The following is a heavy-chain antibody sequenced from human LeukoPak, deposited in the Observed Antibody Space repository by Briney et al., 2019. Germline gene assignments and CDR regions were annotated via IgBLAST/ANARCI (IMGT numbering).Heavy chain of an antibody. Sequence: ASVKVSCKASRYTFTGYYMHWVRQAPGQGREWMGWINPNSGGTNYAQKFQGRVTMTRDTSISTAYMELSRLRSDDTAVYYCARNYYGSGSYEYYFDYWGQGTLVTVSS. CDR1: RYTFTGYY. CDR2: INPNSGGT. J-gene: IGHJ4*02. V-gene: IGHV1-2*02. CDR3: ARNYYGSGSYEYYFDY. D-gene: IGHD3-10*01.